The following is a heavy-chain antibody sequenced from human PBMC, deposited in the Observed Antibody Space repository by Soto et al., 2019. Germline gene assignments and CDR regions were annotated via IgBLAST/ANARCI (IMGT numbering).Heavy chain of an antibody. CDR3: AIQDCTNDVCLEAAVTVGGALEY. Sequence: EVQLVESGGGLVQPGKALRLSCAASGLTFSKYWMHWVRQAPGKGPVWVSYISSEGTTTDYADSVKGRFTISRDNAKNTLYLQIDSLTVEDTAVYYCAIQDCTNDVCLEAAVTVGGALEYWGQGAQVTVSS. D-gene: IGHD2-8*01. CDR2: ISSEGTTT. CDR1: GLTFSKYW. J-gene: IGHJ4*02. V-gene: IGHV3-74*01.